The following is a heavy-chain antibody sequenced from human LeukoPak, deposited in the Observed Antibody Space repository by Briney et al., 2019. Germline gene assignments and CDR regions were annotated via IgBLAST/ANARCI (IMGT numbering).Heavy chain of an antibody. V-gene: IGHV4-34*01. D-gene: IGHD6-6*01. CDR2: INHSGST. J-gene: IGHJ4*02. Sequence: PSETLSLTCAVYGGSFSGHYWSWIRQTPGKGLEWIGEINHSGSTNYNPSLKSRVTISVDTSKNQFSLKLSSVTAADTAVYYCARHHRYSSSGYDWGQGTLVTVSS. CDR3: ARHHRYSSSGYD. CDR1: GGSFSGHY.